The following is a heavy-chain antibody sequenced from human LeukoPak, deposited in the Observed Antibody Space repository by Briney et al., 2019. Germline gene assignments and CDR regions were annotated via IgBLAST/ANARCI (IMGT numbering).Heavy chain of an antibody. V-gene: IGHV4-39*01. CDR2: IYYSGST. J-gene: IGHJ4*02. D-gene: IGHD6-6*01. CDR1: GGSISSSSYY. Sequence: KASETLSLTCTVSGGSISSSSYYWGWIRQPPGKGLEWIGSIYYSGSTYYNPSLKSRVTISVDTSKNQFSLKLSSVTAADTAVYYCARLVPLDYWGQGTLVTVSS. CDR3: ARLVPLDY.